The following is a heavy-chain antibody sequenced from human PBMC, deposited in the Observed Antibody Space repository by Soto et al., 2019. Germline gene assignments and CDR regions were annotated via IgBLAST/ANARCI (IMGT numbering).Heavy chain of an antibody. D-gene: IGHD1-26*01. CDR1: GGSFSGYY. CDR3: TRGLINADRRWEGYSYCHMDV. J-gene: IGHJ6*03. V-gene: IGHV4-34*01. CDR2: INHSGST. Sequence: QVQLQQWGAGLLKPSETLSLTCAVYGGSFSGYYWSWIRQPPGKGLEWIGEINHSGSTNYNPSLQSRVTKTVDTSKNHFSLKLSSVTAADTAVYYCTRGLINADRRWEGYSYCHMDVWCKGTKVTVSS.